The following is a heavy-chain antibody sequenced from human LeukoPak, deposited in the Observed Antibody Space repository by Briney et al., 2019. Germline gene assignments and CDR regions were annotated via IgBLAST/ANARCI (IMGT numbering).Heavy chain of an antibody. V-gene: IGHV3-30*02. Sequence: GGSLRLSCTASGFTFSNYGMHWVRQAPGKGLEWVAFIRYAGNNKYYADSVKGRFTISRDNSNNTLYLQMNSLRAEDTAIYYCAKVYYDDSGYLWYFDYWGQGTLVTVSS. CDR2: IRYAGNNK. CDR1: GFTFSNYG. J-gene: IGHJ4*02. CDR3: AKVYYDDSGYLWYFDY. D-gene: IGHD3-22*01.